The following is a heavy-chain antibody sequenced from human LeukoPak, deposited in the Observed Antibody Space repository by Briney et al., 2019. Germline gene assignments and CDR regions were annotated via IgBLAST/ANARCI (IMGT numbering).Heavy chain of an antibody. Sequence: SETLSLTCTVSGGSISSYYWSWIRQPPGKGLEWIGYIYYSGSTNYHPSLKSRVTISVDTSKNQFSLKLSSVTAADTAVYYCARDAGIAAAGKNWFDPWGQGTLVTVSS. CDR1: GGSISSYY. J-gene: IGHJ5*02. CDR3: ARDAGIAAAGKNWFDP. CDR2: IYYSGST. V-gene: IGHV4-59*01. D-gene: IGHD6-13*01.